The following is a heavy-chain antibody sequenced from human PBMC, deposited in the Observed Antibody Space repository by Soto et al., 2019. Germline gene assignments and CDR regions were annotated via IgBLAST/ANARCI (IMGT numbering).Heavy chain of an antibody. CDR2: IKQDGSEK. J-gene: IGHJ4*02. V-gene: IGHV3-7*05. CDR3: ATTLLTSIAAHYYFDY. CDR1: GFTFSSYW. D-gene: IGHD6-6*01. Sequence: EVQLVESGGGLVQPGGSLRLSCAASGFTFSSYWMSWVRQAPGKGLEWVANIKQDGSEKYYVDSVKGRFTISRDNAKNSRYLQMNSLRAEDTAVYYCATTLLTSIAAHYYFDYWGQGTLVTVSS.